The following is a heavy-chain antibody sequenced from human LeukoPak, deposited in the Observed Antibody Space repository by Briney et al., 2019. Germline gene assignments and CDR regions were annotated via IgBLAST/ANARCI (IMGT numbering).Heavy chain of an antibody. CDR2: IWSDGSSI. Sequence: GGSLRLSCAASGFTFSSYVMHWVRQAPGKGLEWVALIWSDGSSIHYADSVKGRFTISRDNSKNTLYLQMNSLRAEDTAIYYCARQEYGPAALFDCWGQGTLVTVSS. J-gene: IGHJ4*02. D-gene: IGHD2/OR15-2a*01. CDR3: ARQEYGPAALFDC. V-gene: IGHV3-33*01. CDR1: GFTFSSYV.